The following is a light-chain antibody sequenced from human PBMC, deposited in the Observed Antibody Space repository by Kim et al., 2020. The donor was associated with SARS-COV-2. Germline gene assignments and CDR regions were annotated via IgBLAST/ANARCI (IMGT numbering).Light chain of an antibody. CDR2: WES. J-gene: IGKJ2*01. CDR1: WTSVSSSNSEKY. V-gene: IGKV4-1*01. CDR3: QQYHSRPYT. Sequence: TTLKRQPIWTSVSSSNSEKYLAWYQQTAGPPHRLLIGWESSRDVGVPARFSGSGSGTDFTLTISSLQAEDVAGYYCQQYHSRPYTFGQGTKLEI.